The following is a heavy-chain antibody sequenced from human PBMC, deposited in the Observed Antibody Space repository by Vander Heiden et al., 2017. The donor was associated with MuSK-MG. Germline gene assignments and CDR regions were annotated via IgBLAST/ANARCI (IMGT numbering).Heavy chain of an antibody. V-gene: IGHV3-9*01. D-gene: IGHD6-19*01. CDR1: GFTFDDYA. Sequence: EVPLVESGGGLVQPGRSLRLSCAASGFTFDDYAMHWVRQAPGKGLEWVSGISWNSGSIGYADSVKGRFTISRDNAKNSLYLQMNSLRAEDTAFYYCAKEDSSGWYFYDYWGQGTLVTVSS. CDR3: AKEDSSGWYFYDY. CDR2: ISWNSGSI. J-gene: IGHJ4*02.